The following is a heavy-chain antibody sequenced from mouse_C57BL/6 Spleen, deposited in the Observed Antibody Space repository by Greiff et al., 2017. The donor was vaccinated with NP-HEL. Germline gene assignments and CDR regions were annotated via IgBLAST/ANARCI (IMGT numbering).Heavy chain of an antibody. CDR1: GFNIKDYY. CDR3: TTLGSGTWFAD. Sequence: EVKLQESGAELVRPGASVKLSCTASGFNIKDYYMHWVKQRPEQGLEWIGRIDPEDDDTEYALKFQGKATMTADTSSNTAYLQLSSLTSEDTAVYYCTTLGSGTWFADWGQGTLVTVSA. CDR2: IDPEDDDT. J-gene: IGHJ3*01. V-gene: IGHV14-1*01.